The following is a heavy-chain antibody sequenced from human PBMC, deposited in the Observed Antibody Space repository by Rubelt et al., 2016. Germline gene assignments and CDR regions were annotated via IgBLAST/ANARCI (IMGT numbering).Heavy chain of an antibody. Sequence: QVQLVQSGAEVKKPGASVKVSCKASGYTFTSYGISWVRQAPGQGLEWMGWISAYNGNTNYAQKRKGRVTSTPDTSTSTAYMELRSLRSDDTAVYYCARDPTTRFTSTGWFDPWGQGTLVTVSS. D-gene: IGHD5-12*01. V-gene: IGHV1-18*01. CDR3: ARDPTTRFTSTGWFDP. J-gene: IGHJ5*02. CDR1: GYTFTSYG. CDR2: ISAYNGNT.